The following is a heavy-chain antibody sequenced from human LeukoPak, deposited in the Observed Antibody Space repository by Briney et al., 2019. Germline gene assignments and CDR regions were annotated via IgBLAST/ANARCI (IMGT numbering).Heavy chain of an antibody. Sequence: PGRSLRLSSATSGFTFSRYAMHWVRQAPGKGLEWVALISYDANIGSNKYYADSVKGRFTISRDNSKNTLYLQMNSLRAEDTAVYYCARDGGYDFWSGYYQDYWGQGTLVTVSS. CDR3: ARDGGYDFWSGYYQDY. J-gene: IGHJ4*02. CDR1: GFTFSRYA. CDR2: ISYDANIGSNK. D-gene: IGHD3-3*01. V-gene: IGHV3-30-3*01.